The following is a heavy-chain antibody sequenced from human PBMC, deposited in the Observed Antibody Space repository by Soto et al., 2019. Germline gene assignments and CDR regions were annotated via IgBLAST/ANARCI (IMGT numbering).Heavy chain of an antibody. Sequence: EVQLVESGGGLVQPGGSLRLSCAASGFIFSTYWMSWVRQDSGQGLEWVANIKEDGGEEYYVDSVKGRFTISRDNAKNSLYLQMNSLRAEVTAGYYCARRDYEPVYSFDIWGQGTLVTVYS. CDR2: IKEDGGEE. CDR3: ARRDYEPVYSFDI. V-gene: IGHV3-7*01. CDR1: GFIFSTYW. D-gene: IGHD3-16*01. J-gene: IGHJ3*02.